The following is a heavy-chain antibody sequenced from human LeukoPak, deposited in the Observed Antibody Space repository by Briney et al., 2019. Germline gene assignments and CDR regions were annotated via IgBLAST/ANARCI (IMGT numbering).Heavy chain of an antibody. V-gene: IGHV3-30*18. D-gene: IGHD6-13*01. J-gene: IGHJ4*02. Sequence: GRSLRLSCAASGFTFSSYGMHWVGQAPGKGLEWVAVISYDGSNKYYADSVKGRFTISRDNSKNTLYLQMNSLRAEDTAVYYCAKDSHSQQLVTEYFDYWGQGTLVTVSS. CDR2: ISYDGSNK. CDR1: GFTFSSYG. CDR3: AKDSHSQQLVTEYFDY.